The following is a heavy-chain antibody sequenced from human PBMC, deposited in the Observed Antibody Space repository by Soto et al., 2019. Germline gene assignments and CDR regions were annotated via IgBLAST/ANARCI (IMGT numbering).Heavy chain of an antibody. Sequence: PSETLSLTCTVSGGSISSGDYYWSWIRQPPEKGLEWIGYIYYSGSTYYNPSLKSRVTISVGTSKNQFSLKLSPVTAADTAVYYCASIEYYYGSGSLDNWFDPWGQGARVTVS. V-gene: IGHV4-30-4*01. D-gene: IGHD3-10*01. CDR2: IYYSGST. J-gene: IGHJ5*02. CDR3: ASIEYYYGSGSLDNWFDP. CDR1: GGSISSGDYY.